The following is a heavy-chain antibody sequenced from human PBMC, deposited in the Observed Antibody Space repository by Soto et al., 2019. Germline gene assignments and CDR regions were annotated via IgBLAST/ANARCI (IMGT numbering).Heavy chain of an antibody. CDR1: GFTFDDYA. CDR2: ISWNSGSI. V-gene: IGHV3-9*01. Sequence: EVQLVESGGGLVQPGRSLRLSCAASGFTFDDYAMHWVRQAPGKGLEWVSGISWNSGSIGYADSVKGRFTISRDNAKNSLYWQMNSLRAEDTALYYCAKGRRMVRGVIIDYFDYWGQGTLVTVSS. D-gene: IGHD3-10*01. CDR3: AKGRRMVRGVIIDYFDY. J-gene: IGHJ4*02.